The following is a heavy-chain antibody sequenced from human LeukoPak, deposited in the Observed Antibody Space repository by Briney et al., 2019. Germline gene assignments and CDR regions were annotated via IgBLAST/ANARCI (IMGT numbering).Heavy chain of an antibody. D-gene: IGHD3-10*01. J-gene: IGHJ4*02. CDR2: IYYSGST. Sequence: PSETLSLTCTVSGGSISSGGYYWRWIRQHPGKGLEWIGYIYYSGSTYYNPSLKSRVTISVDTSKNQFSLKLSSVTAADTAVYYCARDDGSGSYLDYWGQGTLVTVSS. CDR3: ARDDGSGSYLDY. CDR1: GGSISSGGYY. V-gene: IGHV4-31*03.